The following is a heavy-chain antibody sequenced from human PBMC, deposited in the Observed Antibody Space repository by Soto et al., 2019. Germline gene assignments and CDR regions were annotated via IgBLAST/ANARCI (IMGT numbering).Heavy chain of an antibody. V-gene: IGHV3-23*01. CDR1: GFTFSDYV. CDR2: IGRGDDK. CDR3: AKDGTTGAQHYYGLDV. D-gene: IGHD1-1*01. Sequence: GGSLRLSCEASGFTFSDYVMNWVRQAPGKGLEWVSTIGRGDDKYYAASVKGRFTISRDTSKNTLFLQLNSLGAEETAFYCSAKDGTTGAQHYYGLDVWGQGTTVTVSS. J-gene: IGHJ6*02.